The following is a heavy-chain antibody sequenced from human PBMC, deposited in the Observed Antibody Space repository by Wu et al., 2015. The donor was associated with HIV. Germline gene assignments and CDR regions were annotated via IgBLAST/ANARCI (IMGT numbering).Heavy chain of an antibody. CDR1: GFTFNNKY. CDR3: ATRIGGTMEAFNM. CDR2: LNPSANKI. J-gene: IGHJ3*02. Sequence: VKKPGASVKVSCKASGFTFNNKYIHWVRRAPGQGLEWMGVLNPSANKISYAQSFQGRVTMTSDKSTTAVYMELDGLRSNDTAVYYCATRIGGTMEAFNMWGQGTLVTVSS. D-gene: IGHD2/OR15-2a*01. V-gene: IGHV1-46*02.